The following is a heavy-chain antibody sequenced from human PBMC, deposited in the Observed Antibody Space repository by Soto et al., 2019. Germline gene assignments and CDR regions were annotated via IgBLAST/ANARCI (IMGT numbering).Heavy chain of an antibody. CDR3: ARDVGYCSSSTCLIDH. J-gene: IGHJ4*02. V-gene: IGHV1-18*01. D-gene: IGHD2-2*01. CDR1: GYTFNTYG. Sequence: ASVKVSCKASGYTFNTYGISWVRQAPGQGLEWMGWIGTFNGETRYAHKFQARVTVTTDTSTTTGYMELRSLRSDDTAVYYCARDVGYCSSSTCLIDHWGQGTLVT. CDR2: IGTFNGET.